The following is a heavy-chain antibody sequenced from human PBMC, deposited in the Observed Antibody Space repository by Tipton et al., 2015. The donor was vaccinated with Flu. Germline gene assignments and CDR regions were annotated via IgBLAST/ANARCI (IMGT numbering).Heavy chain of an antibody. D-gene: IGHD4-23*01. J-gene: IGHJ4*02. V-gene: IGHV4-59*01. CDR3: ATEYRGGGNRYYFDY. CDR2: IYYSGST. CDR1: GGSISGYY. Sequence: TLSLTCTVSGGSISGYYWTWIRQPPGKGLEWIGYIYYSGSTNYNPSLKSRVTISVDTSKNQFSLKLGSVTAADTAVYYCATEYRGGGNRYYFDYWGRGTLVTVSS.